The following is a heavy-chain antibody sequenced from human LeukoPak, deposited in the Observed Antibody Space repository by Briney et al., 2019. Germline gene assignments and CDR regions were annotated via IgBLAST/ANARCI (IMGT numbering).Heavy chain of an antibody. J-gene: IGHJ4*02. CDR3: ARDQEAFDY. CDR1: GYSFTSNY. Sequence: ASVKVSCKASGYSFTSNYIHWVRQAPGQGLEWMGMIYPRDGSTSYAQKFQGRVTVTRDTSTSTVHMELSGLRSEDTAVYYCARDQEAFDYWGQGTLVTVPS. V-gene: IGHV1-46*01. CDR2: IYPRDGST.